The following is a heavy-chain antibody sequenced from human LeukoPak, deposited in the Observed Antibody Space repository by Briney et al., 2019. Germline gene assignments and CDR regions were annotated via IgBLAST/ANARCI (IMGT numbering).Heavy chain of an antibody. CDR1: GGTFSSYA. D-gene: IGHD5-18*01. Sequence: SVKVSCKASGGTFSSYAISWVRQAPGQGLEWMGGIIPIFGTANYAQKFQGRVTITAGESTSTAYMELSSLRSEDTAVYYCARGQDTAMVFAFDIWGQGTMVTVSS. CDR3: ARGQDTAMVFAFDI. J-gene: IGHJ3*02. CDR2: IIPIFGTA. V-gene: IGHV1-69*13.